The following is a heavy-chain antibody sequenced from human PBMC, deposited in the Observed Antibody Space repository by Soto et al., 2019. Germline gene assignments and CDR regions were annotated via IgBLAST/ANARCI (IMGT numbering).Heavy chain of an antibody. CDR2: INPHGGST. CDR3: ARSSGGNFGIIIEGTNWFAP. V-gene: IGHV1-46*01. CDR1: RDTFTSYY. D-gene: IGHD1-26*01. Sequence: ASVKVSCKAPRDTFTSYYINWVRQAPGQGLEWMGVINPHGGSTAYAQKFKGRVTLTRGTSASTVYMEVSSLTSEDTAMYYCARSSGGNFGIIIEGTNWFAPWGQGTLVTVSS. J-gene: IGHJ5*02.